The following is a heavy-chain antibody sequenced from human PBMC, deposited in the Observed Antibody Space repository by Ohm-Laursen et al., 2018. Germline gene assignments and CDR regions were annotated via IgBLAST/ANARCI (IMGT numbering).Heavy chain of an antibody. J-gene: IGHJ5*02. CDR1: GFTFSSYG. Sequence: SLRLSCAASGFTFSSYGMHWVRQAPGKGLEWVAVISYDGSNKYYADSVKGRFTISRDNSKNTLYLQMNSLRAEDTAVYYCASAGEGNWFDPWGQGTLVTVSS. V-gene: IGHV3-30*03. D-gene: IGHD7-27*01. CDR3: ASAGEGNWFDP. CDR2: ISYDGSNK.